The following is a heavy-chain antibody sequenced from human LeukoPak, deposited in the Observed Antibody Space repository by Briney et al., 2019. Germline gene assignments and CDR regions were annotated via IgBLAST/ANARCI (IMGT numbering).Heavy chain of an antibody. CDR1: GYIFTSYG. CDR3: ARDGYSSSSRGFDY. CDR2: ISAYNGNT. J-gene: IGHJ4*02. Sequence: ASVKVSCKASGYIFTSYGISWVRQAPGQGLEWMGWISAYNGNTNYAQKLQGRVTMTTVTSTSTAYMELRSLRSDDTAVYYCARDGYSSSSRGFDYWGQGTLVTVSS. D-gene: IGHD6-6*01. V-gene: IGHV1-18*01.